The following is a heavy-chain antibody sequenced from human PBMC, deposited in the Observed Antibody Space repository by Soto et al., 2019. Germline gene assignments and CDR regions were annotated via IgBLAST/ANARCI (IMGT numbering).Heavy chain of an antibody. Sequence: QVQLQESGPGLVKPSQTLSLTCTVSGGSISSGGYYWSWIRQHPGKGLEWIGYIYYSGSTYYNPSRKSRITIAVDTSKNQFSLKLSSVTAADTAASYCARSSPVVTAPWGQGTLVTVSS. V-gene: IGHV4-31*03. CDR2: IYYSGST. CDR3: ARSSPVVTAP. D-gene: IGHD2-21*02. J-gene: IGHJ5*02. CDR1: GGSISSGGYY.